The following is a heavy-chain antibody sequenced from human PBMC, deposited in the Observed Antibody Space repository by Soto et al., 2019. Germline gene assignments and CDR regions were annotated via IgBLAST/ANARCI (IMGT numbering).Heavy chain of an antibody. J-gene: IGHJ5*02. CDR3: ARERNFWSGYYDNWFDP. Sequence: SETLSLTCTVSGGSISTYYWNWIRQPPGKGLEWIGYIYYSGTTNYNPSLKSRVTISIDTSKNQFSLKLSSVTAADTAVYYCARERNFWSGYYDNWFDPWGQGTLVTVSS. D-gene: IGHD3-3*01. CDR2: IYYSGTT. V-gene: IGHV4-59*12. CDR1: GGSISTYY.